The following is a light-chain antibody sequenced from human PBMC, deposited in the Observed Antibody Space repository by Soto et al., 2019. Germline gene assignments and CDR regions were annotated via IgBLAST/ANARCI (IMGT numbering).Light chain of an antibody. V-gene: IGKV1-13*02. CDR1: QGISSA. CDR2: DAS. CDR3: QQFQSYALT. J-gene: IGKJ4*01. Sequence: AIQLTQSPSSLSASVGDRVTITCRASQGISSALAWYQHKPGRAPRLLIYDASSLQSGVSSRFSGSGSGTDFTLTISSVQPEDFATYYCQQFQSYALTFGGGTKLEIK.